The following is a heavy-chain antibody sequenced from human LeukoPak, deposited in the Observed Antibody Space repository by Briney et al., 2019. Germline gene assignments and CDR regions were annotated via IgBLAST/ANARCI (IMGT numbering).Heavy chain of an antibody. Sequence: PGGSLRLSCAASGFTFSSYGMHWVRQAPGKGLEWVAVISYDGSNKYYADSVKGRFTISRDNSKNTLYLQMNSLRAEDTAVYYCAKANYYDSSGYPYPFDYWGQGTLVTVSS. J-gene: IGHJ4*02. CDR3: AKANYYDSSGYPYPFDY. CDR2: ISYDGSNK. D-gene: IGHD3-22*01. V-gene: IGHV3-30*18. CDR1: GFTFSSYG.